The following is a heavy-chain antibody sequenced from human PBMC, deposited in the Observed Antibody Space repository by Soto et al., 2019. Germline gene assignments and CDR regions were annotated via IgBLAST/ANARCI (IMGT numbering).Heavy chain of an antibody. CDR2: IYYNGST. CDR1: GGSISSYY. Sequence: SGTLSLTCAVSGGSISSYYWSWIRQPPGKGLEWIGYIYYNGSTSYNPSLKSRVTISVDTSKNQFSLKLSSVTAADTAVYYCARRYGGNFDYWGQGTLVTVSS. CDR3: ARRYGGNFDY. J-gene: IGHJ4*02. D-gene: IGHD1-26*01. V-gene: IGHV4-59*01.